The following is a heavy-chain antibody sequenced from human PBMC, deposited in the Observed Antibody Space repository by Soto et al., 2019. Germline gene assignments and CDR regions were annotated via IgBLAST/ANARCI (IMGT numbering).Heavy chain of an antibody. CDR3: ARRGYCSGGSCYSVY. Sequence: ASVKVSCKASGYTFTSYGISWVRQAPGQGLEWMGGFDPEDGEAIYAQKFQGRVTMTRNTSISTAYMELSSLRSEDTAVYYCARRGYCSGGSCYSVYWGQGTLVTVSS. V-gene: IGHV1-8*02. D-gene: IGHD2-15*01. CDR1: GYTFTSYG. CDR2: FDPEDGEA. J-gene: IGHJ4*02.